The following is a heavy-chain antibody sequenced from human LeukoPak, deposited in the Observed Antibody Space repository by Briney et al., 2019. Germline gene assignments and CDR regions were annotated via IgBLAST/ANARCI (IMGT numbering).Heavy chain of an antibody. CDR2: ISAYNGNT. CDR1: GYTFTSYG. CDR3: ARWDAELVGSGGNWFDP. J-gene: IGHJ5*02. Sequence: GASVRVSCKASGYTFTSYGISWVRQAPGQGLEWMGWISAYNGNTNYAQKLQGRVTMTTDTSTSTAYMELRSLRSDDTAVYYCARWDAELVGSGGNWFDPWGQGTLVTVSS. V-gene: IGHV1-18*01. D-gene: IGHD6-6*01.